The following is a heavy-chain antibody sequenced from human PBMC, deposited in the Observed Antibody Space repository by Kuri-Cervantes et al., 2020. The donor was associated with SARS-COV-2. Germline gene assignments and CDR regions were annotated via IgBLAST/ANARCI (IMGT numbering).Heavy chain of an antibody. CDR3: ARDRGYNYGYFDY. Sequence: GESLKISCAASGFTFSSYAMHWVRQAPGKGLEYVSAISSNGGSTYYANSVKGRFTISRDNSKNTLYLQMNSLRAEDTAVYYCARDRGYNYGYFDYWGQGTRVT. V-gene: IGHV3-64*01. D-gene: IGHD5-18*01. CDR2: ISSNGGST. J-gene: IGHJ4*02. CDR1: GFTFSSYA.